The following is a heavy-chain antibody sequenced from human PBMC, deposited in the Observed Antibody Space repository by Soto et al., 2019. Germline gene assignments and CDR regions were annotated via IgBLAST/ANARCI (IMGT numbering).Heavy chain of an antibody. V-gene: IGHV4-39*01. CDR3: VRRCGLRRDRLYCYFGMDV. CDR2: TYYSGST. Sequence: PSETLSLTCTASGCSISSISYYWCWIRQPPGKGLAWIGTTYYSGSTYHTPSHESRVTSSVDMSKNQFSLKLCSVTAADTAVYYCVRRCGLRRDRLYCYFGMDVWGQGAMVTVSS. J-gene: IGHJ6*02. D-gene: IGHD2-21*01. CDR1: GCSISSISYY.